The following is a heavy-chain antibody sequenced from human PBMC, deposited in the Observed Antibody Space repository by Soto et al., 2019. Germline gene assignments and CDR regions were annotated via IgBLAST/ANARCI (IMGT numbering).Heavy chain of an antibody. CDR1: GFTFSSYA. Sequence: QVQLVESGGGVVQPGRSLRLSCAASGFTFSSYAMHWVRQAPGKGLEWVAVISYDGSNKYYADSVKGRLTISRDNSKNTLYLQMNSLRAEDTAVYYCARDGGIYGDYVFDWFDPWGQGTLVTVSS. V-gene: IGHV3-30-3*01. D-gene: IGHD4-17*01. CDR2: ISYDGSNK. CDR3: ARDGGIYGDYVFDWFDP. J-gene: IGHJ5*02.